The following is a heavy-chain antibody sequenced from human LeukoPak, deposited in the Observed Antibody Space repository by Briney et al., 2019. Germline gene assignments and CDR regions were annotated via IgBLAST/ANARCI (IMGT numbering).Heavy chain of an antibody. D-gene: IGHD1-1*01. V-gene: IGHV3-23*01. CDR2: ISGGGAGT. Sequence: GGSLRLSCAASGLSFSFYAMSWVRQAPGKGLEWVSSISGGGAGTYYADSVRGRFTISRDNSKNTLYLQMNSLRAEDTALYYCAKDFVRYNIQFDYWGQGALVTDSS. J-gene: IGHJ4*02. CDR1: GLSFSFYA. CDR3: AKDFVRYNIQFDY.